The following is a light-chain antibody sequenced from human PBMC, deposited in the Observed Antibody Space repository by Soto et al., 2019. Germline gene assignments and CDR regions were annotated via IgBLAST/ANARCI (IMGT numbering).Light chain of an antibody. CDR2: KAS. CDR1: QSISHW. CDR3: QQYNSYPRWT. J-gene: IGKJ1*01. V-gene: IGKV1-5*03. Sequence: DIQMTQPPATRSASVEDRVTITCRASQSISHWLAWYQQKPGKAPKLLIYKASSLESGVPSRFSGSGSGTEFTLTISSLQPDDFATYYCQQYNSYPRWTFGQG.